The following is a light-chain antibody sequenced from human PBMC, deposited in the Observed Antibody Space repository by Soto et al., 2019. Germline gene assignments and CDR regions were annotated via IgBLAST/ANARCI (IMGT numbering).Light chain of an antibody. CDR1: ESIKTW. CDR3: QQYNVYPVT. J-gene: IGKJ2*01. Sequence: DIQMTQSPSTLSASVGDRVTITCRASESIKTWLAWYQQRPGKAPNLLIYKAPSLQSGVSSKFSGSGSGTEFTLTISSLQPDDSATYYCQQYNVYPVTFGQGTKVQI. V-gene: IGKV1-5*03. CDR2: KAP.